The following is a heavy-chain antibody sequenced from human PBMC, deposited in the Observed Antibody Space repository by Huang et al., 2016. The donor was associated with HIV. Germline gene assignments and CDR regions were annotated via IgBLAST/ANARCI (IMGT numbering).Heavy chain of an antibody. J-gene: IGHJ6*02. CDR3: ATKTAAMDI. D-gene: IGHD1-7*01. CDR2: IKQDESEK. V-gene: IGHV3-7*01. Sequence: VESGGRLVQPGGSIRLSCVGSTFRFGAYWMSWVRQSPGKGLEWVAKIKQDESEKYYVDSVKGRFNISRDKAKKVLFLEMNNVRVEDTATYYCATKTAAMDIWGQGTTVTVS. CDR1: TFRFGAYW.